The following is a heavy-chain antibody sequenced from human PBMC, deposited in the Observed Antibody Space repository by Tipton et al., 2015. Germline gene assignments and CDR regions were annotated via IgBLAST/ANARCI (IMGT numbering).Heavy chain of an antibody. J-gene: IGHJ4*02. Sequence: TLSLTCAVSAYSISTDYYWVWIRQPPGKGLEWIGTISHSGSTYYTPSLKSRVTISADTSKNQFSLRLSSVTAADTAVYYCARIRGRYVMDYWGQGTLVTVSS. CDR1: AYSISTDYY. CDR2: ISHSGST. CDR3: ARIRGRYVMDY. V-gene: IGHV4-38-2*01. D-gene: IGHD3-16*01.